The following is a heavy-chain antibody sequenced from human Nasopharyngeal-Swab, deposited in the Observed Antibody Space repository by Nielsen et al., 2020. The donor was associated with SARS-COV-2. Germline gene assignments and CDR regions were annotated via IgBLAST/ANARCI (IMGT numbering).Heavy chain of an antibody. V-gene: IGHV3-30*18. Sequence: SCAASGFTFSSYGMHWVRPAPGKGLEWVAVISYDGSNKYYADSVKGRFTISRDNSKNTLYLQMNSLRAEDTAVYYCAKDGITGTTYYFDYWGQGTLVTVSS. CDR1: GFTFSSYG. D-gene: IGHD1-7*01. CDR2: ISYDGSNK. CDR3: AKDGITGTTYYFDY. J-gene: IGHJ4*02.